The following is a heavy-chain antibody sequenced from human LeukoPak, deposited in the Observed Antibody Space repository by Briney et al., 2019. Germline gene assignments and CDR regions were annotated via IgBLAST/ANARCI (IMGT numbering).Heavy chain of an antibody. V-gene: IGHV3-7*01. Sequence: GGSLRLSCAASGFTFNTYWMTWVRQAPGKGLEWVANIKEDGSEKYYVDSVKGRFTISRDNGKNSLYLQMNSLQVEDTAVYYCARDPVRGGHLDYWGQGPLVNVST. J-gene: IGHJ4*02. CDR3: ARDPVRGGHLDY. CDR2: IKEDGSEK. D-gene: IGHD3-10*01. CDR1: GFTFNTYW.